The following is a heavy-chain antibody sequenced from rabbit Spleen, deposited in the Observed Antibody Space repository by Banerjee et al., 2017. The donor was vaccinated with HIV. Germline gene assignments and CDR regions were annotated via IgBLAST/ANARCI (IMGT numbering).Heavy chain of an antibody. D-gene: IGHD2-1*01. Sequence: QSLEESGGDLVKPGASLTLTCTASGFTFSSSYWICWVRQAPGKGLEWIACIYGGSGASTAYASWAKGRFTISKTSSTTVTLQMTSLTAADTATYFCARGSATMTMVITGYYLTLWGQGTLVTVS. CDR3: ARGSATMTMVITGYYLTL. J-gene: IGHJ4*01. V-gene: IGHV1S40*01. CDR2: IYGGSGAST. CDR1: GFTFSSSYW.